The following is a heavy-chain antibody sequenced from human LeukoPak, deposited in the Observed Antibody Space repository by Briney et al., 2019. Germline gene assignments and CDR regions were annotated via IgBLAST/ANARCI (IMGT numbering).Heavy chain of an antibody. D-gene: IGHD3-22*01. CDR1: GGSVSSDSYF. CDR3: VREASTSYYDTDEYYRQTDTFDV. V-gene: IGHV4-61*01. CDR2: VYYSGRT. Sequence: SETLSLTCAVSGGSVSSDSYFWHWIRRSPGKGLEWLGFVYYSGRTKYNPSLKSRVTMSIDTSKNQVSLRLRSVTAADTAMYFCVREASTSYYDTDEYYRQTDTFDVWGLGTMLTVSS. J-gene: IGHJ3*01.